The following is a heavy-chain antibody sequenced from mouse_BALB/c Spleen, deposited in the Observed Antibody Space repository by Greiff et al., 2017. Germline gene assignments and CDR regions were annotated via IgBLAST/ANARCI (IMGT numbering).Heavy chain of an antibody. J-gene: IGHJ4*01. CDR1: GFNIKDYY. Sequence: EVQLQESGAELVRSGASVKLSCTASGFNIKDYYMHWVKQRPEQGLEWIGWIDPENGDTEYAPKFQGKATMTADTSSNTAYLQLSSLTSEDTAVYYCARWGRPFYAMDYWGQGTSVTVSS. D-gene: IGHD2-3*01. CDR3: ARWGRPFYAMDY. V-gene: IGHV14-4*02. CDR2: IDPENGDT.